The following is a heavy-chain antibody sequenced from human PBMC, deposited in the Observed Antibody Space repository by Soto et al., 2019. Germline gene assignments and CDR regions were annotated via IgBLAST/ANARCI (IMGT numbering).Heavy chain of an antibody. J-gene: IGHJ6*02. Sequence: TLYLTCTVSGGSISSGGYYWSWIRQHPGKGLEWIGYIYYSVSTYYNPSLKSRVTISVDTSKNQFSLKLSSVTAADTAVYYCARSGRIAARPYYYYGMDVWGQGTTVTVSS. CDR3: ARSGRIAARPYYYYGMDV. V-gene: IGHV4-31*03. D-gene: IGHD6-6*01. CDR1: GGSISSGGYY. CDR2: IYYSVST.